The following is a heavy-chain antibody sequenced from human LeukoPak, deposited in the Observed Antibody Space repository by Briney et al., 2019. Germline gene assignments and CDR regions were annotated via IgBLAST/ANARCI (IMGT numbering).Heavy chain of an antibody. J-gene: IGHJ4*02. CDR2: ISSSGGST. D-gene: IGHD3-10*01. CDR3: AKDLVTGSLDY. Sequence: PGGSLRLSCEASGFTFKNAWMIWVRQAPGKGLEWVSSISSSGGSTYYADSVRGRFTISRDNSKNTLYLQMNSLRAEDTAIYYCAKDLVTGSLDYWGQGTLVTVSS. CDR1: GFTFKNAW. V-gene: IGHV3-23*01.